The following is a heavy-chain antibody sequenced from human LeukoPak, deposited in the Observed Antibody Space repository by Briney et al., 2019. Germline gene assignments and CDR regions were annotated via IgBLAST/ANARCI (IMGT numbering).Heavy chain of an antibody. D-gene: IGHD3-3*01. J-gene: IGHJ6*03. CDR2: INHSGST. V-gene: IGHV4-39*07. Sequence: SETLSLTCTVSGGSISSSSYYWSWIRQPPGKGLEWIGEINHSGSTNYNPSLKSRVTISVDTSKNQFSLKLSSVTAADTAMYYCARVPFLRYDFWSGYPVYMDVWGKGTTVTVSS. CDR1: GGSISSSSYY. CDR3: ARVPFLRYDFWSGYPVYMDV.